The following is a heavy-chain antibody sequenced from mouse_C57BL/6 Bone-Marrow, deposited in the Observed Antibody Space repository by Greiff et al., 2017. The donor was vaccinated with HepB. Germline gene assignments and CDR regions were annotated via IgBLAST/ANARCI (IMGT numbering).Heavy chain of an antibody. CDR2: ISSGGSYT. CDR3: ARHDYGGYFDV. D-gene: IGHD1-1*01. Sequence: DVQLVESGGDLVKPGGSLKLSCAASGFTFSSYGMSWVRQTPDKRLEWVATISSGGSYTYYPDSVKGRFTISRDNAKNTLYLQMSSLKSEDTAMYYCARHDYGGYFDVWGTGTTVTVSS. J-gene: IGHJ1*03. CDR1: GFTFSSYG. V-gene: IGHV5-6*01.